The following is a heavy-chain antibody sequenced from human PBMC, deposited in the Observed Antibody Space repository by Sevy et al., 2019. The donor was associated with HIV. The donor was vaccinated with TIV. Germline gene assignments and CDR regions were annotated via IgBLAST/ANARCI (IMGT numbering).Heavy chain of an antibody. CDR3: ARVAADDPDFYYYGMDV. Sequence: GSLRLSCAASGFTFSSYAMNWVRQAPGKGLEWVSSISSSSSHIYAADSLKGRFTMSRDNAKNSLFLQMNSLRAEDTAIYYCARVAADDPDFYYYGMDVWGQGTTVIVSS. J-gene: IGHJ6*02. CDR2: ISSSSSHI. D-gene: IGHD6-13*01. V-gene: IGHV3-21*01. CDR1: GFTFSSYA.